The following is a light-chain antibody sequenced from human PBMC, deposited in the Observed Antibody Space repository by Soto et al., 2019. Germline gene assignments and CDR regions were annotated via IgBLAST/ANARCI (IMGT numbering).Light chain of an antibody. CDR3: RQYAVSPLT. Sequence: EIVLTQSPGTLSLSPGESATLSCRASQSVGRNYLAWFQHKPDQAPRLLIYDASNRATGVPDRFSGSGSGTDFTLCVTRLEPEDFAVYYCRQYAVSPLTFGEGTTVQMK. CDR1: QSVGRNY. V-gene: IGKV3-20*01. J-gene: IGKJ4*01. CDR2: DAS.